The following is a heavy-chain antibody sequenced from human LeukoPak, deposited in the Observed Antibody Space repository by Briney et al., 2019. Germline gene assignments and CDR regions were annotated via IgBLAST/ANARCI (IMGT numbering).Heavy chain of an antibody. CDR3: ARDQYYDTSNWFDP. V-gene: IGHV4-59*12. D-gene: IGHD3-9*01. J-gene: IGHJ5*02. Sequence: SETLSLTCTVSGGSLSSYYRSWIRQPPGKGLEWIGYIYHSGSINYNPSLKSRVTISVDTSKNQFSLKLSSVTAADTAVYYCARDQYYDTSNWFDPWGQGTLVTVSS. CDR2: IYHSGSI. CDR1: GGSLSSYY.